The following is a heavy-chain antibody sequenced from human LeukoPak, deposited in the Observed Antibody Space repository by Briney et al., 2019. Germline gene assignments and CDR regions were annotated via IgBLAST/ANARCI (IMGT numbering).Heavy chain of an antibody. CDR2: INHSGTT. D-gene: IGHD3-10*01. CDR1: GGSFSGYY. V-gene: IGHV4-34*01. CDR3: ARGSIVLWFGELLAPETPFDY. Sequence: SETLSLTCAVYGGSFSGYYWSWIRQPPGKGLEWIGEINHSGTTNYNPSLKSRVTISVDTSKSQFSLKLSSVTAADTAVYYCARGSIVLWFGELLAPETPFDYWGQGTLVTVSS. J-gene: IGHJ4*02.